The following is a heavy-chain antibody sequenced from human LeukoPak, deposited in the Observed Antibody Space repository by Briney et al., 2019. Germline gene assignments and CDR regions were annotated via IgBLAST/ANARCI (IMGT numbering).Heavy chain of an antibody. CDR1: GFTFSSYS. Sequence: PGGSLRLSCAASGFTFSSYSMGWVRQAPGKGLEWVSGISGSGGSTDYADSVKGRFTISRDNSKNTLYLQMNSLRVEDTAVYYCAKDPGYQVVYCFDYWGQGTLVTVSS. V-gene: IGHV3-23*01. CDR3: AKDPGYQVVYCFDY. D-gene: IGHD2-2*01. CDR2: ISGSGGST. J-gene: IGHJ4*02.